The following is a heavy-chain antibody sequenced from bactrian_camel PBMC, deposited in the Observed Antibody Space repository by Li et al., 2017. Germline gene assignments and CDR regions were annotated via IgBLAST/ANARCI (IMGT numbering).Heavy chain of an antibody. J-gene: IGHJ6*01. Sequence: HVQLVESGGGSVQAGGSLTLSCAASGYIGNRMTMAWFRQRPGKEREAVALIDSEFPATYADFVKGRFTISKDNAKNSVYLQMDNLKPEDTAKYYCAATAGGMQGIRIRWSDFGYWGQGTQVTVS. CDR3: AATAGGMQGIRIRWSDFGY. V-gene: IGHV3S53*01. D-gene: IGHD2*01. CDR2: IDSEFPA. CDR1: GYIGNRMT.